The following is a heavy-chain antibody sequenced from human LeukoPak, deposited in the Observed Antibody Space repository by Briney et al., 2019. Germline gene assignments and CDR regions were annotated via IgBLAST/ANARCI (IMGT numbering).Heavy chain of an antibody. CDR3: ARVRSARPAKYYYYGMDV. Sequence: PSETLSLTCTVSGGSISSYYWSWIRQPPGKGLEWIGEINHSGSTNYNPSLKSRVTISVDTSKNQFSLKLSSVTAADTAVYYCARVRSARPAKYYYYGMDVWGQGTTVTVSS. CDR1: GGSISSYY. D-gene: IGHD6-25*01. CDR2: INHSGST. V-gene: IGHV4-34*01. J-gene: IGHJ6*02.